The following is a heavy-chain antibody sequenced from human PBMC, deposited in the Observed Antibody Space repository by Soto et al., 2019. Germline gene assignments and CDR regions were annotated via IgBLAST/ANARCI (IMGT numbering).Heavy chain of an antibody. CDR3: ARGAATVVTVRPEETDDAFDI. Sequence: GGSLRLCCAASGFTFSDHYMDWVRQAPGKGLEWVGRTRNKANSYTTEYAASVKGRFTISRDDSKNSLYLQMNSLRAEDTAVYYCARGAATVVTVRPEETDDAFDIWGQGTMVTVSS. J-gene: IGHJ3*02. V-gene: IGHV3-72*01. CDR1: GFTFSDHY. D-gene: IGHD4-17*01. CDR2: TRNKANSYTT.